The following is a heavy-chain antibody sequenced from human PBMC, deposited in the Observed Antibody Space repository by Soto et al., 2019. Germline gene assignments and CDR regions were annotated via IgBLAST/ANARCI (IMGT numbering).Heavy chain of an antibody. Sequence: QVQLVQSGAEVKKPGSSVKVSCKASGGTFSSYAISWVRQAPGQGLEWMGGIIPIFGTANYAQKFQGRVTITADESTSTAYMELSSLRSEDTAVYYCAREGGNDDGDKTYAFDIWGQGTMVTVSS. CDR1: GGTFSSYA. CDR3: AREGGNDDGDKTYAFDI. J-gene: IGHJ3*02. V-gene: IGHV1-69*01. D-gene: IGHD4-17*01. CDR2: IIPIFGTA.